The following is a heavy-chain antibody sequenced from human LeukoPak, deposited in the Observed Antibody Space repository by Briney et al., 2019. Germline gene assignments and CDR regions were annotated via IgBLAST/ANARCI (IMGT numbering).Heavy chain of an antibody. D-gene: IGHD2/OR15-2a*01. V-gene: IGHV3-30*02. CDR3: ATDRNEGKYYDY. J-gene: IGHJ4*02. CDR2: IWYDGSHQ. CDR1: GHKFRNYG. Sequence: GGSLRLSCVASGHKFRNYGMHWVRQAPGKGLEWVTFIWYDGSHQYYIDSVKGRFTVSRDNAKSTLYLQMDSLRAEDTAVYYCATDRNEGKYYDYWGQGTLVTVSS.